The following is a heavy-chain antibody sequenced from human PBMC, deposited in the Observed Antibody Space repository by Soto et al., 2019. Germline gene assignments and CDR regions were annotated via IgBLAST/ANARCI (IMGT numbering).Heavy chain of an antibody. CDR1: GFSLATSGVG. J-gene: IGHJ4*02. CDR2: IYWDDDK. CDR3: AHRVGLQGNWNGGYFDF. V-gene: IGHV2-5*02. Sequence: QVTLEESGPTRVKPTQTLTLTCTFSGFSLATSGVGVGWVRQPPGKALERLALIYWDDDKRYSPSLRSRLTVTNATSRNQVDLTMTNMDPVDTATYYCAHRVGLQGNWNGGYFDFWGQGALVTVSS. D-gene: IGHD1-1*01.